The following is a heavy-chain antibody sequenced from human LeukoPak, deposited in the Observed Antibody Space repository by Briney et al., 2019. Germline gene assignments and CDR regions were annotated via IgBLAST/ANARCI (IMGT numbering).Heavy chain of an antibody. CDR3: ARGEDIVVVPAASRTKHFDY. Sequence: SETLSLTCAVYGGSFSGYYWSWIRQPPGKGLEWIGEINHSGSTNYNPSLKSRVTISVDTSKNQFSPKLSSVTAADTAVYYCARGEDIVVVPAASRTKHFDYWGQGTLVTVSS. CDR2: INHSGST. V-gene: IGHV4-34*01. J-gene: IGHJ4*02. D-gene: IGHD2-2*01. CDR1: GGSFSGYY.